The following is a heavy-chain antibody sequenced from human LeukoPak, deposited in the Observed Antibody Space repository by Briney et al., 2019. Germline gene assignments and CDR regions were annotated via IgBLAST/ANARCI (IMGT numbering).Heavy chain of an antibody. D-gene: IGHD2-2*03. CDR1: NGSMTSDSYY. CDR3: ARLWIVATWFDA. Sequence: SETLSLTCTVSNGSMTSDSYYWAWVRQPPGKGLEWIGTIFYSGKAYYSASLKSRVTVSLDTSKKNFSLRLSSVTAADTAVYYCARLWIVATWFDAWGQGALVTVSS. CDR2: IFYSGKA. J-gene: IGHJ5*02. V-gene: IGHV4-39*02.